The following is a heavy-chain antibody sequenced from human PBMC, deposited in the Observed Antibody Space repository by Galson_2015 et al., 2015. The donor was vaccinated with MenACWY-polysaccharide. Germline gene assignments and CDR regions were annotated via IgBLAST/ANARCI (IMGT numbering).Heavy chain of an antibody. Sequence: SLRLSCAASGFTFSTYWMHWVRHAPGKGLVWVSRIKSDGSSTNYADSVKGRFTISRDNAKNTLYLQMNSLRAEDTALYYCARGYSAYDWGQGTLVTASA. D-gene: IGHD5-12*01. CDR3: ARGYSAYD. CDR1: GFTFSTYW. V-gene: IGHV3-74*01. CDR2: IKSDGSST. J-gene: IGHJ4*02.